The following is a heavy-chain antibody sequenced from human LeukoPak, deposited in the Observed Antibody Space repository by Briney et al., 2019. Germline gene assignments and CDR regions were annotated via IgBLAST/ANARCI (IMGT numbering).Heavy chain of an antibody. CDR1: GFTFSSYS. CDR3: ARDLGQWLRSFDY. Sequence: GGSLRLSCAASGFTFSSYSMNWVRQAPGKGLEWVSYISSSSSTIYYADSVKGRFTISRDNAKNSLYLQMNSLGAEDTAVYYCARDLGQWLRSFDYWGQGTLVTVSS. CDR2: ISSSSSTI. J-gene: IGHJ4*02. D-gene: IGHD6-19*01. V-gene: IGHV3-48*01.